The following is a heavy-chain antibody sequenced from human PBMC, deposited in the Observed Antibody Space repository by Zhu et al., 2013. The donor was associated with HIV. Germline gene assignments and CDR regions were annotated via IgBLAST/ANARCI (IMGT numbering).Heavy chain of an antibody. Sequence: QVQLVQSGAEVKKPGASVKVSCKASGYTFTGYYMHWVRQAPGQGLEWMGWINPNSGGTNYAQKFQGRVTMTRDTSISTAYMELSRLRSDDTAVYYCARDQFLEWLPQVYYYYGMDVWGQGTTVTVSS. J-gene: IGHJ6*02. CDR1: GYTFTGYY. CDR2: INPNSGGT. V-gene: IGHV1-2*02. CDR3: ARDQFLEWLPQVYYYYGMDV. D-gene: IGHD3-3*01.